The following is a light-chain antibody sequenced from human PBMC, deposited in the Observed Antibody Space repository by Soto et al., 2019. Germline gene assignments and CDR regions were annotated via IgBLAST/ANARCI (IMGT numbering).Light chain of an antibody. CDR2: GAS. J-gene: IGKJ2*01. CDR3: QEYNNWPPGT. CDR1: QSVSSN. Sequence: EIVMTQSPATLSVSPGERATLSCRASQSVSSNLAWYQQKPGQAPRLLIYGASTRATGITARFSGSRSGTEFTLTISSLQSEDFAVYYCQEYNNWPPGTFGQGTKLEIK. V-gene: IGKV3-15*01.